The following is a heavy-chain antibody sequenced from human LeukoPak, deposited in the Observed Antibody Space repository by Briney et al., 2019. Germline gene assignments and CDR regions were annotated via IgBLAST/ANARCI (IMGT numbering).Heavy chain of an antibody. D-gene: IGHD3-22*01. CDR1: GYTFTSYD. CDR2: MNPNSGGT. CDR3: AREPYDSSGYSSQRWFDP. V-gene: IGHV1-2*02. J-gene: IGHJ5*02. Sequence: GASVKVSCKASGYTFTSYDINWVRQATGQGLEWMGWMNPNSGGTNYAQKFQGRVTMTRDTSISTAYMELSRLRSDDTAVYYCAREPYDSSGYSSQRWFDPWGQGTLVTVSS.